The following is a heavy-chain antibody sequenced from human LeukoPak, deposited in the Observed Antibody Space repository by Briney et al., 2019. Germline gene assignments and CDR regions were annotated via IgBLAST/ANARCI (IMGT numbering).Heavy chain of an antibody. Sequence: ASVKVSCKASGYTFTSYDINWVRQATGQGLEWMGWMNPNSGNTGYAQKFQGRVTMTRNTSISTAYMELSSLRSEDTAVYYCASGTRGDDILTGYKYYFDYWGQGTLVTVSS. J-gene: IGHJ4*02. CDR2: MNPNSGNT. V-gene: IGHV1-8*01. D-gene: IGHD3-9*01. CDR3: ASGTRGDDILTGYKYYFDY. CDR1: GYTFTSYD.